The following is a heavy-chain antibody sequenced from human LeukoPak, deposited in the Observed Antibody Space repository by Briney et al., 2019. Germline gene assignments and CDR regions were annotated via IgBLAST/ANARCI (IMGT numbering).Heavy chain of an antibody. V-gene: IGHV1-2*06. CDR3: ARQLDSSGYYWAFDY. CDR2: INPNSGGT. CDR1: GYTFTGYY. J-gene: IGHJ4*02. Sequence: GASVKVSCKASGYTFTGYYMHWVRQAPGQGLEWMGRINPNSGGTNYAQKFQGRVTTTRDTSISTAYMELSRLRSDDTAVYYCARQLDSSGYYWAFDYWGQGTLVTVSS. D-gene: IGHD3-22*01.